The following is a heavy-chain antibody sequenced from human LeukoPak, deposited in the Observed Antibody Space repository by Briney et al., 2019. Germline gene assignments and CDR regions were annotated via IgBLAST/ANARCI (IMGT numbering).Heavy chain of an antibody. CDR2: IYGGGST. D-gene: IGHD6-19*01. CDR1: GFTVSSNY. Sequence: GGSLRLSCAAPGFTVSSNYMNWVRQTPGKGLEWVSLIYGGGSTYYADSVKGRFTISRDNSKNTLYLQMNSLRAEDTAVYYCARDLASSSGWEFDYWGQGTLVTVSS. CDR3: ARDLASSSGWEFDY. J-gene: IGHJ4*02. V-gene: IGHV3-53*01.